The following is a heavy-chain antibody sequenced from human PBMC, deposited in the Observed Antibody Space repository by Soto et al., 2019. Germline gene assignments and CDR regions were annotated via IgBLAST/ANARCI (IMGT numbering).Heavy chain of an antibody. D-gene: IGHD3-3*01. J-gene: IGHJ3*02. CDR2: ISGSGGST. CDR3: AKGTNYDFSFSYAFDI. V-gene: IGHV3-23*01. CDR1: GFTFSSYA. Sequence: GGSLRLSCAASGFTFSSYAMSWVRQAPGKGLEWVSAISGSGGSTYYADSVKGRFTISRDNSKNTLYLQMNSLRAEDTAVYYCAKGTNYDFSFSYAFDIWGQGTMVTVSS.